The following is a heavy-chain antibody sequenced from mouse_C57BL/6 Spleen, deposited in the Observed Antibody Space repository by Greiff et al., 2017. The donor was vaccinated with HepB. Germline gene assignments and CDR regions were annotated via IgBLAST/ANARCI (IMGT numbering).Heavy chain of an antibody. J-gene: IGHJ3*01. V-gene: IGHV1-22*01. Sequence: EVQLQQSGPELVKPGASVKMSCKASGYTFTDYYMHWVKQSHGKSLEWIGYINPNNGGTSYNQKFKGKATLTVNKSSSTTCMELRSLASEDSALYYCEGWLLHVAYWGQGTLVTVSA. CDR1: GYTFTDYY. D-gene: IGHD2-3*01. CDR2: INPNNGGT. CDR3: EGWLLHVAY.